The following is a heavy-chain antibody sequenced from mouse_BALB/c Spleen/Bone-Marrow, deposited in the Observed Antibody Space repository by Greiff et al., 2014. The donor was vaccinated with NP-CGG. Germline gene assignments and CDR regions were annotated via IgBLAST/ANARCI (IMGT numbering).Heavy chain of an antibody. D-gene: IGHD2-14*01. CDR3: AGDSYRYAMDY. J-gene: IGHJ4*01. CDR1: GFSFTNYG. CDR2: ICSGGNT. Sequence: VQLQESGPGLVQPSQSLSITCTVSGFSFTNYGVHWVRQPPGKSLEWLGAICSGGNTDYHATFISRLSISKDNCKGRVFFKMNSLQADDTAIYYWAGDSYRYAMDYWGQGNSATVSS. V-gene: IGHV2-4*02.